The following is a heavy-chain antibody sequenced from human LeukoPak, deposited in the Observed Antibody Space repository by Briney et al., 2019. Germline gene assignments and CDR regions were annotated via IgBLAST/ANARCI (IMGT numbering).Heavy chain of an antibody. D-gene: IGHD5/OR15-5a*01. CDR1: GGSFSGFY. V-gene: IGHV4-34*01. Sequence: PSETLSLTCAFYGGSFSGFYWSWIRQPPGKGLEWIGEINQSGSTNFNPSLKSRVTISLDTSKNQFSLKLSSVIAADTAVYFCARCPPAAWYFDLWGRGALVTVSS. J-gene: IGHJ2*01. CDR3: ARCPPAAWYFDL. CDR2: INQSGST.